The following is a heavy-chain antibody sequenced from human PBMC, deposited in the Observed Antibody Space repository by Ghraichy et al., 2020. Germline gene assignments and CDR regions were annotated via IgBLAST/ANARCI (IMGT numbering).Heavy chain of an antibody. D-gene: IGHD6-13*01. CDR1: GDSVSRKSTA. V-gene: IGHV6-1*01. Sequence: SQTLSLTCAISGDSVSRKSTAWNWIRQSPSRGLEWLGRTYYRSKWINDYAVSLKSRVTINPDISKNQVSLQLNSVTPEDTAVYYCARGLAAALDPWGQGTLVSVSS. CDR3: ARGLAAALDP. J-gene: IGHJ5*02. CDR2: TYYRSKWIN.